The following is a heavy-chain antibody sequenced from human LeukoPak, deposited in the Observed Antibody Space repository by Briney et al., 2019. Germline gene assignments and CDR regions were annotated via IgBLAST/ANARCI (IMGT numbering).Heavy chain of an antibody. CDR1: GGSFSGYY. V-gene: IGHV4-34*01. CDR3: ASSYYDFWSGYPNWFDP. CDR2: INHSGST. J-gene: IGHJ5*02. D-gene: IGHD3-3*01. Sequence: SETLSLTCAVYGGSFSGYYWSWIRQPPGKGLEWIGEINHSGSTNYNPSLKSRVTISVDTSKNQFSLKLSSVTAADTAVYYCASSYYDFWSGYPNWFDPWGQGTLVTVSS.